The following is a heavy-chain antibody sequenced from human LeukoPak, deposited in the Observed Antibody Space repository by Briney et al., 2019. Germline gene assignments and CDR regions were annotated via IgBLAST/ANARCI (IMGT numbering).Heavy chain of an antibody. J-gene: IGHJ3*02. CDR3: ASLGGFAI. CDR2: FYITGGT. Sequence: SETLSLTCTVSGDSISSGSYYWNWIRQPAGKGLEWIGRFYITGGTNYNPSLKSRVTISVDTSKNQFSLKLTSVTAADTAVYYCASLGGFAIWGQGTVVSVSS. CDR1: GDSISSGSYY. V-gene: IGHV4-61*02.